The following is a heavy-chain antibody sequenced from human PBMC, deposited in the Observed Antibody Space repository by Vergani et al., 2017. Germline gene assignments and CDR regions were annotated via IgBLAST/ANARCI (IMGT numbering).Heavy chain of an antibody. V-gene: IGHV4-34*01. CDR1: GGSFSGYY. CDR2: INHSGST. CDR3: ARARRRGEYYYYVMDV. J-gene: IGHJ6*02. Sequence: QVQLQQWGAGLLKPSETLSLTCAVYGGSFSGYYWSWIRQPPGKGLEWIGEINHSGSTNYNPSLKSRVTISVDTSKNQFSLKLSSVTAADTAVYYCARARRRGEYYYYVMDVWGQGTTVTVSS.